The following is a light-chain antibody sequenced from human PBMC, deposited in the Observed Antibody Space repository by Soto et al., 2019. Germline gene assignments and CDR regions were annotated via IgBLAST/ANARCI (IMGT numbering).Light chain of an antibody. CDR3: QQYNNWWT. Sequence: ETVLTQSPGTLSLSPGERANLSCRASQSVASSLAWYQQKPGQAPRLLIYGASTRATGIPARFSGSGSGTEFTLTINSLQSEDFAVYYCQQYNNWWTFGQGTKVDIK. CDR1: QSVASS. J-gene: IGKJ1*01. V-gene: IGKV3-15*01. CDR2: GAS.